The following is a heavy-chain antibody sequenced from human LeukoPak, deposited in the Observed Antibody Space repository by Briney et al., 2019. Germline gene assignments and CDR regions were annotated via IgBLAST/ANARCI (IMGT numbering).Heavy chain of an antibody. CDR2: IYYSGST. V-gene: IGHV4-59*01. J-gene: IGHJ3*02. D-gene: IGHD3-3*01. Sequence: SETLSLTCTVSGGSISSYYWSWIRQPPGKGLEWIGYIYYSGSTNYNPSLKSRVTISVDTSKNQFSLKLSSVTAADTAVYYCARRLLYYGFWSGSSTDADAFDIWGQGTMVTVSS. CDR3: ARRLLYYGFWSGSSTDADAFDI. CDR1: GGSISSYY.